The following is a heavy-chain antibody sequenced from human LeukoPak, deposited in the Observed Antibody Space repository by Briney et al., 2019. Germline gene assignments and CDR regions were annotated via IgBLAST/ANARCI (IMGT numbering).Heavy chain of an antibody. J-gene: IGHJ4*02. CDR1: GGSFSGYY. CDR3: ARGSWGILTGYYIY. V-gene: IGHV4-34*01. Sequence: SETLSLTCAVYGGSFSGYYWSWIRQPPGKGLEWIGEINHSGSTNYNPSLKSRVTISVDTSKNQFSLKLSSVTAADTAAYYCARGSWGILTGYYIYWGQGTLVTVSS. CDR2: INHSGST. D-gene: IGHD3-9*01.